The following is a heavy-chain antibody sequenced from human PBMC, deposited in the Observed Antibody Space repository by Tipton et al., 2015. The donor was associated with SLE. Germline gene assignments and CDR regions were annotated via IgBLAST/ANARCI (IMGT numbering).Heavy chain of an antibody. D-gene: IGHD1-26*01. CDR1: EFTFKSYV. Sequence: SLRLSCVVSEFTFKSYVMSWVRQAPGKGLEWVSAISGSSDSTYYADSVRGRFTISRDNSKNTLYLQMNSLSAEDTAVYYCARDQWEDRYFDLWGRGTLVTVSS. V-gene: IGHV3-23*01. CDR2: ISGSSDST. J-gene: IGHJ2*01. CDR3: ARDQWEDRYFDL.